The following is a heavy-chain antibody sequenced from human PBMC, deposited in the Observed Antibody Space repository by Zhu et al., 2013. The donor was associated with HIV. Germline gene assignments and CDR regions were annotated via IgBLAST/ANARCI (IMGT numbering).Heavy chain of an antibody. CDR1: GYTFTGYY. CDR2: INPNSGGT. Sequence: QVQLVQSGAEVKKPGASVKVSCKASGYTFTGYYMHWVRQAPGQGLEWMGWINPNSGGTNYAQKFQGWVTMTRDTSISTAYMELSRLRSDDTAVYYCARERPSGYDFWSGYYPYYGMDVWGQGTTVTVSS. V-gene: IGHV1-2*04. D-gene: IGHD3-3*01. CDR3: ARERPSGYDFWSGYYPYYGMDV. J-gene: IGHJ6*02.